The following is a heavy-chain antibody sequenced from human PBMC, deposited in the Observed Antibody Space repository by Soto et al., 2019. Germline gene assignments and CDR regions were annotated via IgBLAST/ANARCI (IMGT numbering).Heavy chain of an antibody. CDR3: TSRIRTTNDY. CDR1: GFTFTNAW. D-gene: IGHD1-1*01. Sequence: EVQLVESGGGLVKPGESLRLSCAASGFTFTNAWMNWVRQAPGKGPEWVGRVKTKADGGTTDYAAPAKGRFTNSRDDSINTVDLQMNSLKIEDTAVYYCTSRIRTTNDYWVQGTLVTVSS. V-gene: IGHV3-15*07. J-gene: IGHJ4*02. CDR2: VKTKADGGTT.